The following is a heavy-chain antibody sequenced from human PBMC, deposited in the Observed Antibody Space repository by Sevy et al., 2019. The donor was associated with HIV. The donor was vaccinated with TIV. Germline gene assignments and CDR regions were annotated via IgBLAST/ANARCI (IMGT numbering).Heavy chain of an antibody. CDR3: VRDRVLPADEGYYYYYYGMDV. D-gene: IGHD2-2*01. CDR1: GLVVSSNY. V-gene: IGHV3-66*01. Sequence: GGSLRLSCAASGLVVSSNYMYWVRQAPGKGLEWVSLIYSDGRTYYEDSVKGRFTISRDNSKNTLYLQMNSLRAEDTAVYHCVRDRVLPADEGYYYYYYGMDVWGQGTTVTVSS. J-gene: IGHJ6*02. CDR2: IYSDGRT.